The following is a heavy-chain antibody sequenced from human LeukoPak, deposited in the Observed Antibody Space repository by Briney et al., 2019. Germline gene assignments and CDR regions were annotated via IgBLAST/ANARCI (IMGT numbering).Heavy chain of an antibody. CDR1: GFTFSSYN. CDR2: ISSSSSYI. CDR3: LRGDRRDY. V-gene: IGHV3-21*06. Sequence: GGSLRLSCAASGFTFSSYNMNWVRQAPGTGLEWVSYISSSSSYIYYADSVKGRFIISRDNAKNSLYLQMNSLRVEDTAVYYCLRGDRRDYWGQGTLVTVSS. J-gene: IGHJ4*02.